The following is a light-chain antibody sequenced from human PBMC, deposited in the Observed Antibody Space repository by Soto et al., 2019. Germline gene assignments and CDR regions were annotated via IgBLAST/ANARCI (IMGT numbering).Light chain of an antibody. J-gene: IGKJ1*01. CDR2: GAS. Sequence: EIVLTHSPGTLSLSPGQIATLSCRTSQSVSSSSLAWYQQKFGQAPRLLIYGASTRATGIPDRFSVSGSGTDFALTISRLEPEDFAVYYCQQYGSSSGWTFGQGTKVDIK. V-gene: IGKV3-20*01. CDR1: QSVSSSS. CDR3: QQYGSSSGWT.